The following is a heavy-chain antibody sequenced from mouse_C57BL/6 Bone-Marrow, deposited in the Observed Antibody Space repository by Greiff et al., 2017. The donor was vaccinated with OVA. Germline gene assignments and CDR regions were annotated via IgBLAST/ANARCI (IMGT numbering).Heavy chain of an antibody. Sequence: QVQLQQPGAELVKPGASVKMSCKASGYTFTSYWINWVKQRPGQGLEWIGDIYPGSGSTNYNEKFKSKATLTVDTSSSPAYMQLSSRTSEASAVDDCSRRLPWYFDVWGTGTAVTVSS. V-gene: IGHV1-55*01. D-gene: IGHD2-4*01. CDR1: GYTFTSYW. CDR2: IYPGSGST. CDR3: SRRLPWYFDV. J-gene: IGHJ1*03.